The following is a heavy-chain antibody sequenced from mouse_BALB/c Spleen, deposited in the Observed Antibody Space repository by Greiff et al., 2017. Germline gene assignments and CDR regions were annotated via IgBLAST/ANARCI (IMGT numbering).Heavy chain of an antibody. D-gene: IGHD1-1*01. V-gene: IGHV5-6*01. CDR3: ARHGSFDY. CDR1: GFTFSSYG. J-gene: IGHJ2*01. CDR2: ISSGGSYT. Sequence: EGQRVESGGDLVKPGGSLKLSCAASGFTFSSYGMSWVRQTPDKRLEWVATISSGGSYTYYPDSVKGRFTISRDNAKNTLYLQMSSLKSEDTAMYYCARHGSFDYWGQGTTLTVSS.